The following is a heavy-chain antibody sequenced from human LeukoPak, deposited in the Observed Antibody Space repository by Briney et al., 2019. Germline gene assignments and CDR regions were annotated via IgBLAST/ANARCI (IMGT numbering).Heavy chain of an antibody. D-gene: IGHD3-3*01. V-gene: IGHV3-48*01. CDR3: ARTINFDFWSGYYGAFDI. J-gene: IGHJ3*02. Sequence: GGSLRLSCEASGFTFSSYSMNWVRQAPGKGLEWVSFISGRSTTIYYAVSVKGRFTISRDNARNSLSLQMNSLRTEDTAVYYCARTINFDFWSGYYGAFDIWGQGTMVTVSS. CDR1: GFTFSSYS. CDR2: ISGRSTTI.